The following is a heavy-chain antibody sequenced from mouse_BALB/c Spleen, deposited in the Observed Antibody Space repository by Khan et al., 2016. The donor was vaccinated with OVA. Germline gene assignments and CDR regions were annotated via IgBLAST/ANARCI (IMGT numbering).Heavy chain of an antibody. D-gene: IGHD2-14*01. J-gene: IGHJ3*01. CDR2: MIYTGYT. CDR3: ARATYWYAVAY. Sequence: EVQLQESGPSLVKPSQTLSLTCSVTGDSITSGYWRWIRKFPGNKLEYMGYMIYTGYTDYNPPLKRRLAITRHTTKNQYYLQLNSVTTEDTATYDSARATYWYAVAYWGQGTLVTVSA. CDR1: GDSITSGY. V-gene: IGHV3-8*02.